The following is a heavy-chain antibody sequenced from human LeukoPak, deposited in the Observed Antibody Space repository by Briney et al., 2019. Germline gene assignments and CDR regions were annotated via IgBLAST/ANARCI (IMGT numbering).Heavy chain of an antibody. D-gene: IGHD2-8*01. V-gene: IGHV4-59*01. J-gene: IGHJ4*02. CDR2: VYNTVTT. CDR1: GGSISSYY. CDR3: ARHPGEMAEGTFDY. Sequence: SETLSLTCTISGGSISSYYWSWIRQPPGKGLEWIGYVYNTVTTKYNPSLESRLTISLDTSNNQFSLRLSSVTAADTAVYFCARHPGEMAEGTFDYWGQGTLVTVSS.